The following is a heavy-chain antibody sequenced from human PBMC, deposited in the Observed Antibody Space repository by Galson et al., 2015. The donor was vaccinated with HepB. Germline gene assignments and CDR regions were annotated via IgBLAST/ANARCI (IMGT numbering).Heavy chain of an antibody. V-gene: IGHV3-48*04. Sequence: SLRLSCAASGLSFSSYTMNWVRQTPGKGLQWVAYISTNGAAIHYADSVKGRFTIARDNAKNTMWLQMNGLRAEDTAVYYCATTKLGSGAYWTFEIGGQGTRVTVSS. J-gene: IGHJ3*02. D-gene: IGHD4/OR15-4a*01. CDR3: ATTKLGSGAYWTFEI. CDR1: GLSFSSYT. CDR2: ISTNGAAI.